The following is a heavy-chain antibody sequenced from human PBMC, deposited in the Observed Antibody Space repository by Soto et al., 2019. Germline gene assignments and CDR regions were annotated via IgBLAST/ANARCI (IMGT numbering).Heavy chain of an antibody. CDR1: GFTFTSYA. V-gene: IGHV1-18*01. D-gene: IGHD6-19*01. Sequence: GASVKVSCKASGFTFTSYAISWVRQAPGQGLEWMGWISAYNDNTNYAQKLQGRVTMTTDTSTSTAYMELSRLRSDDTAVYYCARGYSSGWVGPFVRLVWRRNKYGMDVWGQGTTVTVSS. J-gene: IGHJ6*02. CDR2: ISAYNDNT. CDR3: ARGYSSGWVGPFVRLVWRRNKYGMDV.